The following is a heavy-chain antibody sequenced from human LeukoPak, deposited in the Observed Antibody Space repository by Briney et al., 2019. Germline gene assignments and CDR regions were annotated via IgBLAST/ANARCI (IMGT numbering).Heavy chain of an antibody. CDR3: ARQAHGFYGDYADLDY. CDR1: GGTFSSYA. CDR2: IIPILGIA. Sequence: SVKVPCKASGGTFSSYAISWVRQAPGQGLEWMGRIIPILGIANYAQKFQGRVTITADKSTSTAYMELSSLRSEDAAVYYCARQAHGFYGDYADLDYWGQGTLVTVSS. D-gene: IGHD4-17*01. V-gene: IGHV1-69*04. J-gene: IGHJ4*02.